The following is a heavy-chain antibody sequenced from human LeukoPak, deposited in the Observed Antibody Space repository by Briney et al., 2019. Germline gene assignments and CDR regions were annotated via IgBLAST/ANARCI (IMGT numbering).Heavy chain of an antibody. CDR1: GFTFSNSA. CDR2: ISGSGGST. D-gene: IGHD5-18*01. J-gene: IGHJ3*02. V-gene: IGHV3-23*01. Sequence: PGGSLRLSCAASGFTFSNSAMSWVRQAPGKGLEWVSTISGSGGSTYSADSVKGRFTISRDNSKNTLYLQMNSLRAEDTAVYYCAKDGGNSYGWFDAFDIWGKGTMVTVSS. CDR3: AKDGGNSYGWFDAFDI.